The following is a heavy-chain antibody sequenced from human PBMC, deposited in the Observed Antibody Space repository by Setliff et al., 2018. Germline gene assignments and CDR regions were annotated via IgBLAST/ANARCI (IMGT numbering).Heavy chain of an antibody. CDR1: GGSFSTYS. CDR2: FNHSGST. J-gene: IGHJ4*02. V-gene: IGHV4-34*01. CDR3: ARAPVGDRNGLFDS. Sequence: PSETLSLTCAVYGGSFSTYSWIWIRQPPGKGLEWIGEFNHSGSTNYNPSLKSRVTISVDTSKNQFSLKLSSVTAAATALYSCARAPVGDRNGLFDSWGQGTLVTVSS. D-gene: IGHD6-19*01.